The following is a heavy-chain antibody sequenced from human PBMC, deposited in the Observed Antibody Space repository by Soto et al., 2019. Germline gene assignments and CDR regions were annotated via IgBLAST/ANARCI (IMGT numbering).Heavy chain of an antibody. CDR3: ARDQGGFLGPRGFDP. D-gene: IGHD3-3*01. CDR1: GFTFSSYE. J-gene: IGHJ5*02. V-gene: IGHV3-48*03. Sequence: GGSLRLSCAASGFTFSSYEMNWVRQAPGKGLEWVSYISSSGSTIYYADSVKGRFTISRDNAKNSLYLQMNSLRAEDTAVYYCARDQGGFLGPRGFDPWGQGTLVTVSS. CDR2: ISSSGSTI.